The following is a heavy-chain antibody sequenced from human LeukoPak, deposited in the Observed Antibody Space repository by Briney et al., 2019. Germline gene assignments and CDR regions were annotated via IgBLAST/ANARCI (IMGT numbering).Heavy chain of an antibody. D-gene: IGHD2-15*01. Sequence: SETLSLTCTVSGGSISSYYWGWIRQPPGEGLEWIGYIYYSGSTNYNPSLKSRVTISVDTSKNQFSLKLSSVTAADTAVYYCARSVEGYCRGGSCYYYSYYMDVWGKGTTVTVSS. CDR3: ARSVEGYCRGGSCYYYSYYMDV. J-gene: IGHJ6*03. CDR1: GGSISSYY. CDR2: IYYSGST. V-gene: IGHV4-59*12.